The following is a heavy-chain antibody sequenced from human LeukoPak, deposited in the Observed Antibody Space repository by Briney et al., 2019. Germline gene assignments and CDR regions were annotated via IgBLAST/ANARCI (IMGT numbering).Heavy chain of an antibody. V-gene: IGHV3-7*01. D-gene: IGHD3-10*01. CDR3: AKNANPVWFGELMDDY. Sequence: GGSLRLSCAASGFTFSSYWMSWVRQAPGKGLEWVANIKQDGSEKYYVDSVKGRFTISRDNSKNTLYLQMNSLRAEDTAVYYCAKNANPVWFGELMDDYWGQGTLVTVSS. J-gene: IGHJ4*02. CDR1: GFTFSSYW. CDR2: IKQDGSEK.